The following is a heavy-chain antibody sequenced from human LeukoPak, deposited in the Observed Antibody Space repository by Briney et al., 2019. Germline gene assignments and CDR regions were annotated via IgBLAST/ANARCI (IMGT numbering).Heavy chain of an antibody. Sequence: SETLSLTCTVSGGSISTYYWSWIRQPPGKGLEWIGYIYHSGSTKYNPSLKSRVTISVDTSKNQFSLKLSSVTAADTAVYYCAREGYRGKDGLWGQGTLVTVSS. CDR2: IYHSGST. V-gene: IGHV4-59*01. J-gene: IGHJ4*02. CDR3: AREGYRGKDGL. D-gene: IGHD5-18*01. CDR1: GGSISTYY.